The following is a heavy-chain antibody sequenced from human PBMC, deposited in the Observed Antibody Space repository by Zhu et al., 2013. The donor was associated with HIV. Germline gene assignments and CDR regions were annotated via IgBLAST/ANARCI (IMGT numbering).Heavy chain of an antibody. D-gene: IGHD3-22*01. CDR1: GYTFTGYY. V-gene: IGHV1-2*02. CDR2: INPNSSGT. Sequence: QVQLVQSGAEVKEPGASVKVSCKASGYTFTGYYIHWVRQAPGQGLEWMGWINPNSSGTNYAQKFQGRVTMTRDTSINTAYMELSRLRSDDTVVYYCVRDTTYYYATSGPLYWGQGSLVTVSS. J-gene: IGHJ4*02. CDR3: VRDTTYYYATSGPLY.